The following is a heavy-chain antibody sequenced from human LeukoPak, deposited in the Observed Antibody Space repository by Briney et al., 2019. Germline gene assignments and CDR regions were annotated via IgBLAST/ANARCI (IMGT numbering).Heavy chain of an antibody. CDR1: GFTFSSYE. CDR3: AELGITMIGGV. Sequence: GGSLRLSCAASGFTFSSYEVNWVRQAPGKGLEWVSYISSSGSTIYYPDSVKGRFTIFRDNSKNSLYLQMNSLRAEDTAVYYCAELGITMIGGVWGKGTTVTISS. CDR2: ISSSGSTI. V-gene: IGHV3-48*03. J-gene: IGHJ6*04. D-gene: IGHD3-10*02.